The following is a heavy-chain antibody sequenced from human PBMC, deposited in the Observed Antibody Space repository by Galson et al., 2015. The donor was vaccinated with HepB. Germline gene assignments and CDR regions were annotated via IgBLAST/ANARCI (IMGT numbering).Heavy chain of an antibody. Sequence: SETLSLTCTVSGGSISSYYWSWIRQPPGKGLEWIGYICYSGSTNYNPSLKSRVTISVDTSKNQFSLKLNSVTAADTAVYYCARSAGYCLGDCPLGYWGQGTLVAVSS. CDR3: ARSAGYCLGDCPLGY. D-gene: IGHD2-21*02. CDR1: GGSISSYY. J-gene: IGHJ4*02. V-gene: IGHV4-59*08. CDR2: ICYSGST.